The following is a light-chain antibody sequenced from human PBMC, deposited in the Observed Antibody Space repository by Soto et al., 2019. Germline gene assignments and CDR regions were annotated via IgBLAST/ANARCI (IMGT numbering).Light chain of an antibody. Sequence: VVTKYPATLSFSPGERATLSCRASQSVASNLAWYQQKLGQAPRLLIYGASTRATDIPARFSGSGSGTQFTLTISSLQSEDFAVYYCQQYNNWPRTFGQASKADI. V-gene: IGKV3-15*01. J-gene: IGKJ1*01. CDR1: QSVASN. CDR2: GAS. CDR3: QQYNNWPRT.